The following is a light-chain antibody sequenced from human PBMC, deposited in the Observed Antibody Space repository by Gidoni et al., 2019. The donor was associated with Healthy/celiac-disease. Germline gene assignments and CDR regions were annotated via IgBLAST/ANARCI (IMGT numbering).Light chain of an antibody. J-gene: IGKJ2*01. V-gene: IGKV3-11*01. CDR2: DAS. Sequence: EIVFTQSPATLSLSPGERATLSCRASQSVSSYLAWYQQKPGQAPRLLIYDASNRATGIPARFSGSGSGTDFTLTISSLEPEDCAVYYCQQRSNWPLYTFGQGTKLEIK. CDR3: QQRSNWPLYT. CDR1: QSVSSY.